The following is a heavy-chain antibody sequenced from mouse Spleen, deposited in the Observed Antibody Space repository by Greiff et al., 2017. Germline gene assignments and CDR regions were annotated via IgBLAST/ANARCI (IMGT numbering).Heavy chain of an antibody. V-gene: IGHV5-9*01. CDR3: ARHYYDGSRYFDV. J-gene: IGHJ1*01. CDR2: ISSGGGNT. Sequence: EVMLVESGGGLVKPGGSLKLSCAASGFTFSSYTMSWVRQTPAKRLEWVATISSGGGNTYYPDSVKGRFTISRDNARNTLYLQMSSLRSEDTAMYYCARHYYDGSRYFDVWGAGTTVTVSS. CDR1: GFTFSSYT. D-gene: IGHD1-1*01.